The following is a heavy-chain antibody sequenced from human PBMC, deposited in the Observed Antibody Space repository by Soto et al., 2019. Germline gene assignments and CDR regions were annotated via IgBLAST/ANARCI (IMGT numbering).Heavy chain of an antibody. V-gene: IGHV3-43D*04. CDR3: AKDRPPRKSYYYGMDV. Sequence: GGSLRLSCAASGFTFDDYAMHWVRQAPGKGLEWVSLISWDGGSTYYADSVKGRFTISRDNSKNSLYLQMNSLRAEDTALYYCAKDRPPRKSYYYGMDVWGQGTTVTVSS. CDR1: GFTFDDYA. J-gene: IGHJ6*02. CDR2: ISWDGGST.